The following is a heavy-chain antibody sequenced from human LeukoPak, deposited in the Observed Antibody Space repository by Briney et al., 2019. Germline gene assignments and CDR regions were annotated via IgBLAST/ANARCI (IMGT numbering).Heavy chain of an antibody. CDR2: IYYSGST. CDR1: GGSISSGGYY. D-gene: IGHD2-15*01. CDR3: ARDRQRGDIRI. V-gene: IGHV4-31*03. J-gene: IGHJ3*02. Sequence: SETLSLTCTVSGGSISSGGYYWSWLRQHPGKGLEWIGYIYYSGSTYYNPSLKSRVTISVDTSKNQFSLKLSSVTAADTAVYYCARDRQRGDIRIWGQGTMVTVSS.